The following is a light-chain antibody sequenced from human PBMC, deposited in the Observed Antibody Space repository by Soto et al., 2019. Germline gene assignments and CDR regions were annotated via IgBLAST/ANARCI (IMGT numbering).Light chain of an antibody. CDR1: SRDIGRDNL. CDR2: EGS. Sequence: QSALTQPASVSGSPGQSITISCTGTSRDIGRDNLVSWYQQHPGKAPNLIIYEGSKRPSGVSNRFSGSKSDNTASLTISGLQAEDEGDYYCCSYAGRNILLFGGGTKVTVL. J-gene: IGLJ2*01. V-gene: IGLV2-23*01. CDR3: CSYAGRNILL.